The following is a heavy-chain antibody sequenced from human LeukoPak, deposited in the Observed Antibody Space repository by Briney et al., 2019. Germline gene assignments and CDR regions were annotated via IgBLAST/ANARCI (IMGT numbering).Heavy chain of an antibody. CDR1: GFTCNSCA. CDR3: ARAHTAPGLTYYFDY. V-gene: IGHV3-53*01. CDR2: IYSGGST. J-gene: IGHJ4*02. Sequence: PGGSLRLSCAASGFTCNSCAMSWVRQAPGKGLEWVSVIYSGGSTYYADSVKGRFTISRDNSKNTLYLQMNSLRAEDTAVYYCARAHTAPGLTYYFDYWGQGTLVTVSS. D-gene: IGHD5-18*01.